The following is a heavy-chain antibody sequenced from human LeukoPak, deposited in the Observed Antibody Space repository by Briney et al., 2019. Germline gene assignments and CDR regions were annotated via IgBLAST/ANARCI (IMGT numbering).Heavy chain of an antibody. CDR3: AKLGHGGYYSYMDV. D-gene: IGHD2-21*01. CDR1: GFTFGNYA. CDR2: ASTDGTP. V-gene: IGHV3-23*01. Sequence: GGSLRLSCTVSGFTFGNYAMTWVRQGPGKGLESVSSASTDGTPYNANSVKGRFTISRDNSKSTLYLRMNSLRAEDTAVYYCAKLGHGGYYSYMDVWGKGTTVTVSS. J-gene: IGHJ6*03.